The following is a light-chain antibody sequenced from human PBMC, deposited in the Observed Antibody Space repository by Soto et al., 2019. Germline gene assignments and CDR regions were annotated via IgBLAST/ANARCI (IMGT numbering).Light chain of an antibody. V-gene: IGKV3-11*01. CDR3: QQRSHWPPFT. CDR2: DAS. J-gene: IGKJ3*01. CDR1: QSVGSF. Sequence: EIVLTQSPATLSLSPGERATLSCRASQSVGSFLAWYQHKPGQGPRLLIYDASTRATGIPARCSGSGSGTDFTLTISNLEPEDFAIYYCQQRSHWPPFTFGPGTKVDVK.